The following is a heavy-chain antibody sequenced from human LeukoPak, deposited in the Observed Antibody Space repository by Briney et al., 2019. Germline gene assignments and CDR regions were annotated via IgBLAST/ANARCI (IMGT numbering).Heavy chain of an antibody. D-gene: IGHD3-22*01. J-gene: IGHJ4*02. CDR1: GFTFDDYA. CDR2: ISWNSGSI. Sequence: GGSLRLSCAASGFTFDDYAMHWARQAPGKGLEWVSGISWNSGSIGYADSVKGRFTISRDNAKNSLYLQMNSLRAEDTALYYCAKGGYDSSGSPFDYWGQGTLVTVSS. CDR3: AKGGYDSSGSPFDY. V-gene: IGHV3-9*01.